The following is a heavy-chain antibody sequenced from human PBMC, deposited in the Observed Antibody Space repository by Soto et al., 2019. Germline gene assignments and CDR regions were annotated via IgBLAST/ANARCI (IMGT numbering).Heavy chain of an antibody. CDR2: ISYDGSNK. CDR3: AKASGYGNYYYYGMDV. J-gene: IGHJ6*02. CDR1: GFTFSSYG. V-gene: IGHV3-30*18. D-gene: IGHD5-18*01. Sequence: GGSLRLSCAASGFTFSSYGMHWVRQAPGKGLEWVAVISYDGSNKYYADSVKGRFTISRDNSKNTLYLQMNSLRAEDTAVYYCAKASGYGNYYYYGMDVWGQGTTVTVSS.